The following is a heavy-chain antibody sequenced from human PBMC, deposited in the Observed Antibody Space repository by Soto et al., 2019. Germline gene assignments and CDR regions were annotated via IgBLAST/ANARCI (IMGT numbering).Heavy chain of an antibody. CDR1: GFSFSDYG. D-gene: IGHD6-13*01. V-gene: IGHV3-33*01. Sequence: QVHLVESGGGVVQPGTSLRLSCAASGFSFSDYGMHWVRQAPGKGLEWLTIIWFDASHEYYADSVKGRFTISRDNSNNTLYLQLNSLTADDTAVYFCARDQGRATADGPLGNGLDVWGQGTAVTVFS. J-gene: IGHJ6*02. CDR2: IWFDASHE. CDR3: ARDQGRATADGPLGNGLDV.